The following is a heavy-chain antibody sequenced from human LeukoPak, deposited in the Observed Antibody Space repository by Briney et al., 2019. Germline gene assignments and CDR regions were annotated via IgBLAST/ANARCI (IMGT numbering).Heavy chain of an antibody. Sequence: ASVKVSCKVSGYTLTELSMHWVRQAPGKGLEWTGGFDPEDGETIYAQKFQGRVTMTEDTSTDTAYMELSSLRSEDTAVYSCATSKIVGATPDGRLNYWGQGTLVTVSS. CDR1: GYTLTELS. CDR3: ATSKIVGATPDGRLNY. CDR2: FDPEDGET. D-gene: IGHD1-26*01. J-gene: IGHJ4*02. V-gene: IGHV1-24*01.